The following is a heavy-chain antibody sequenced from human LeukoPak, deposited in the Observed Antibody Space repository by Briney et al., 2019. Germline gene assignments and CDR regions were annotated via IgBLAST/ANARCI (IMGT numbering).Heavy chain of an antibody. D-gene: IGHD3-10*01. J-gene: IGHJ4*02. CDR3: AREHRPRFGEFTERVFDY. CDR1: VGSVSSNSAA. CDR2: TYYRSKWYN. V-gene: IGHV6-1*01. Sequence: SQTLSLTCASSVGSVSSNSAAWNWIRQSPSRGLEWLGSTYYRSKWYNDYAGSVKSRITINPDTSKNQFSLQLNSVTPEHTAVYYCAREHRPRFGEFTERVFDYWGQGTLVTVSS.